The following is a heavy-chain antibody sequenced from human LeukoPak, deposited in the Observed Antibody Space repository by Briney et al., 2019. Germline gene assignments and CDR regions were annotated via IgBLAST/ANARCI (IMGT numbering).Heavy chain of an antibody. CDR3: ARAYDFWSGYYGY. J-gene: IGHJ4*02. CDR2: INHSGST. V-gene: IGHV4-34*01. D-gene: IGHD3-3*01. CDR1: GGSFSGYY. Sequence: SETLSLTCVVYGGSFSGYYWSWIRQPPGKGLEWIGEINHSGSTNYNPSLKSRVTISVDTSKNQFSLKLSSVTAADTAVYYCARAYDFWSGYYGYWGQGTLVTVSS.